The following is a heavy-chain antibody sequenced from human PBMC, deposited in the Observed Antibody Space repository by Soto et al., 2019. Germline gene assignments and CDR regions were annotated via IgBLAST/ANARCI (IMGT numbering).Heavy chain of an antibody. Sequence: SETLSLTCTVSGGSISSGDYYWSWIRQPPGKGLEWIAYIYYSGNTYYNPSLKSRVTISLDTSKNQFSLVLSSVTAADTAVYHCARVPRGREPIRYFDPWGQGTLVTVSS. J-gene: IGHJ5*02. V-gene: IGHV4-30-4*01. CDR2: IYYSGNT. D-gene: IGHD3-10*01. CDR1: GGSISSGDYY. CDR3: ARVPRGREPIRYFDP.